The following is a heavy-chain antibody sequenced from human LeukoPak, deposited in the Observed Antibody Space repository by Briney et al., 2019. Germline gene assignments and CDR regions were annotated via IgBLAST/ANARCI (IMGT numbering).Heavy chain of an antibody. D-gene: IGHD4-17*01. V-gene: IGHV1-69*13. CDR2: IIPIFGTA. CDR1: GGTFSSYA. Sequence: SVKVSCKASGGTFSSYAISWVRQAPGQGLEWMGGIIPIFGTAIYAQKSQGRVTITADESTSTAYMELSSLRSEDTAVYYCARSLRANWYFDLWGRGTLVTVSS. CDR3: ARSLRANWYFDL. J-gene: IGHJ2*01.